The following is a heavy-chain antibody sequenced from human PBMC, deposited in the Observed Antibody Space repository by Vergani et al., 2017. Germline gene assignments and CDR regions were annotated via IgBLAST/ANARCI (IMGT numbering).Heavy chain of an antibody. J-gene: IGHJ4*02. CDR3: ALTITIFGVVTTDY. CDR2: IFSNDEK. V-gene: IGHV2-26*01. Sequence: QESGPGLVKPSETLSLTCTVSGFSLSNARMGVSWIRQPPGKALEWLAHIFSNDEKSYSTSLKSRLTISKDTSKSQVVLTMTNMDPVDTATYYCALTITIFGVVTTDYWGQGTLVTVSS. CDR1: GFSLSNARMG. D-gene: IGHD3-3*01.